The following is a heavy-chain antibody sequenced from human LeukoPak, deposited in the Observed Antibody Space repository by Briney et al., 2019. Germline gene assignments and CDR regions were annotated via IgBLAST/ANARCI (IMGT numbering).Heavy chain of an antibody. D-gene: IGHD6-19*01. V-gene: IGHV4-61*08. CDR1: GGSISSGDSY. J-gene: IGHJ4*02. Sequence: SETLFLTCTVSGGSISSGDSYWSWIRQPPGKGLEWIGYIYYSGNTNYNPSLKSRVTISVDTSKNQFSLQLNSVTAADTAVYYCARYAYGSGPFDYWGQGTLITVSS. CDR2: IYYSGNT. CDR3: ARYAYGSGPFDY.